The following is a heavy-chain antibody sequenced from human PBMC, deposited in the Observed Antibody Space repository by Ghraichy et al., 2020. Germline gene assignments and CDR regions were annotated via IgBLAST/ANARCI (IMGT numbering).Heavy chain of an antibody. J-gene: IGHJ4*02. D-gene: IGHD3-22*01. CDR1: GFSLKTSGVG. CDR3: ARGRPLYDATGFYSIIDS. V-gene: IGHV2-5*01. Sequence: SGPTLVKPTQTLTLTCTFSGFSLKTSGVGVGWIRQPPGEALEWLALIYWNDVKRFNTSLKSGLTITKDASRNRVVLTMTNINPVDTGTYYCARGRPLYDATGFYSIIDSWGQGTLITVSA. CDR2: IYWNDVK.